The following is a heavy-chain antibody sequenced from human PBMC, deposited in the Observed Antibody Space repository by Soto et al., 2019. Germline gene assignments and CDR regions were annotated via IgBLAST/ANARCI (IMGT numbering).Heavy chain of an antibody. CDR3: ARVSAVAGTIDY. V-gene: IGHV1-69*13. CDR2: IIPIFGTA. J-gene: IGHJ4*02. D-gene: IGHD6-19*01. Sequence: SVKVSCKASGGTFSSYAISWVRQAPGQGLEWMGGIIPIFGTANYAQKFQGRVTITADESTSTAYMELSSLRSEDTAVYYCARVSAVAGTIDYWGQGTLVTVSS. CDR1: GGTFSSYA.